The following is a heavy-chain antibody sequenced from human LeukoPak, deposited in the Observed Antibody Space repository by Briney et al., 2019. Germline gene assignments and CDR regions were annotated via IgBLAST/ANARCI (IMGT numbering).Heavy chain of an antibody. V-gene: IGHV4-4*07. Sequence: SETLSLTCTVSGGSISSYYWSWLRQPAGKGLEWIGRIYTSGSTNYNPSLKIRVTMSVDTSKNQFSLKLSSVTAADTAVYYCVRRVSSGYFAFDIWGQGTMVTVSS. J-gene: IGHJ3*02. CDR3: VRRVSSGYFAFDI. D-gene: IGHD3-22*01. CDR1: GGSISSYY. CDR2: IYTSGST.